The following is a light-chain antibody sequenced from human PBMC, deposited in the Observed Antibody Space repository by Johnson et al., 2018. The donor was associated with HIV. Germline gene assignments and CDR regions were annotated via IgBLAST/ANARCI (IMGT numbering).Light chain of an antibody. V-gene: IGLV1-44*01. CDR2: RNN. CDR1: GSNIGSNT. CDR3: AAWGDRLTGTNYV. Sequence: HSVLTQPPSASGTPGQRVTISCSGSGSNIGSNTVNWYQQLPGTAPKLLIYRNNQRPSGVPDRLSGYKSGTSASLAISGLQAEDEADYYCAAWGDRLTGTNYVFGTGTKVTVL. J-gene: IGLJ1*01.